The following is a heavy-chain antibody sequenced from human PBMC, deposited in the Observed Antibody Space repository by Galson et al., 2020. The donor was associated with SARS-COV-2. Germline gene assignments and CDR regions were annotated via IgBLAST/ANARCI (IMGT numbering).Heavy chain of an antibody. D-gene: IGHD3-16*01. V-gene: IGHV3-53*01. J-gene: IGHJ6*02. CDR1: GFTVSSNY. CDR3: ARGGGHYYYGMDV. CDR2: IYSGGST. Sequence: GESLKISCAASGFTVSSNYMSWVRQAPGKGLEWVSVIYSGGSTYQADTVKGRFTITRDNSKNTLYLQMTGLRAEDTAVYYCARGGGHYYYGMDVWGQGTTVTVSS.